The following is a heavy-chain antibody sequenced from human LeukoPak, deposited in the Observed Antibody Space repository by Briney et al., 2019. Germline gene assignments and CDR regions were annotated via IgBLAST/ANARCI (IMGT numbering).Heavy chain of an antibody. CDR3: ARKSASGNYPLDY. D-gene: IGHD3-10*01. Sequence: PGRSLRLSCAASGFPFSGYGMNWVRQAPGKGLEWVTVISDDARNEDYADSVKGRFTISRDNAKNTVFLQMSSLRAEDTALYYCARKSASGNYPLDYWGQGTLVTVSS. CDR1: GFPFSGYG. J-gene: IGHJ4*02. CDR2: ISDDARNE. V-gene: IGHV3-30*03.